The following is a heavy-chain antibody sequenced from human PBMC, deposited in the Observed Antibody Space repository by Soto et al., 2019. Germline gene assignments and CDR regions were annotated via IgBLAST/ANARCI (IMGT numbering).Heavy chain of an antibody. CDR1: GMTIRNAW. J-gene: IGHJ3*02. CDR3: TTTRPGTNVFDK. D-gene: IGHD6-13*01. CDR2: IRSKTDGGTT. Sequence: EVQLVESGGGLVEPGGSLRLSCTASGMTIRNAWMNWVRQAPGKGLGWVGRIRSKTDGGTTEYAAPVKGRFSSSREDSKNTLYLQMSGLQTEDTAVYHCTTTRPGTNVFDKWGQGTMVTVSS. V-gene: IGHV3-15*01.